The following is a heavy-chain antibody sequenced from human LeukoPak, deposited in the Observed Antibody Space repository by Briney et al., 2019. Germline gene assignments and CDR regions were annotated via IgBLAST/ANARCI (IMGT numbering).Heavy chain of an antibody. CDR2: ISYDGSNK. Sequence: GGSLRLSCAASGFTFSSYGMHWVRQAPGKGLEWVAVISYDGSNKYCADSVKGRFTISRDNAKNSLYLQMNSLRAEDTAVYYCARMQWLAVYFDYWGQGTLVTVSS. CDR3: ARMQWLAVYFDY. V-gene: IGHV3-30*03. D-gene: IGHD6-19*01. J-gene: IGHJ4*02. CDR1: GFTFSSYG.